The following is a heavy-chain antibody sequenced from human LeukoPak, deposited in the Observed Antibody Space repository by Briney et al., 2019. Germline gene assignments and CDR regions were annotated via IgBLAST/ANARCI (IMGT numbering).Heavy chain of an antibody. J-gene: IGHJ5*02. CDR2: IYYSGST. V-gene: IGHV4-30-4*08. Sequence: SQTLSLTCTVSGGSISSGDYYWSWIRQPPGKGLEWIGYIYYSGSTYFNPSLKSRVTISVDTSKNQFSLKLSSVTAADRAVYYCDREGPSSGSAQNWFDPWGQGTLVTVSS. CDR1: GGSISSGDYY. D-gene: IGHD1-26*01. CDR3: DREGPSSGSAQNWFDP.